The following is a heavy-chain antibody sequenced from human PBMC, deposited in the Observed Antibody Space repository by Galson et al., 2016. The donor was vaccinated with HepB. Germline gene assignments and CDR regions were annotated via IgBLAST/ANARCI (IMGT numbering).Heavy chain of an antibody. V-gene: IGHV3-66*01. D-gene: IGHD3-16*01. Sequence: SLRLSCAASRFTFSNHGMHWVCQAPGKGLEWVSVINSGGGTYYADSVKGRFTISSDSSKNTLYLQMNSLRAEDTAVYYCARDLGALGPWGQGTLVTVSS. CDR1: RFTFSNHG. J-gene: IGHJ5*02. CDR3: ARDLGALGP. CDR2: INSGGGT.